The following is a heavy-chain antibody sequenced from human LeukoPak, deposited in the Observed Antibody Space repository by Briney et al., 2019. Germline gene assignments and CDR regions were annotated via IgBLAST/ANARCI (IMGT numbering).Heavy chain of an antibody. CDR2: INHSGST. D-gene: IGHD3-22*01. CDR3: ATTYYYDSSGQNYFDY. V-gene: IGHV4-34*01. CDR1: GGSFSGYY. J-gene: IGHJ4*02. Sequence: SETLSLTCAAYGGSFSGYYWSWIRQPPGKGLEWIGEINHSGSTNYNPSLKSRVTISVDTSKNQFSLKLSSVTAADTAVYYCATTYYYDSSGQNYFDYWGQGTLVTVSS.